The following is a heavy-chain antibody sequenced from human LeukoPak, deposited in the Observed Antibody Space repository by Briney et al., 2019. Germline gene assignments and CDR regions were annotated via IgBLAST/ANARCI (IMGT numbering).Heavy chain of an antibody. V-gene: IGHV1-24*01. D-gene: IGHD3-22*01. CDR2: FDPEDGET. Sequence: ASVKVSCKVSGYTLTELSMHWVRQAPGKGLEWMGGFDPEDGETIYAQKFQGRVTMTEDTSTDTAYMELSSLRSEDTAVYYCATVGQPNDSSGYFDAFDIWGQGTMVTVSS. J-gene: IGHJ3*02. CDR1: GYTLTELS. CDR3: ATVGQPNDSSGYFDAFDI.